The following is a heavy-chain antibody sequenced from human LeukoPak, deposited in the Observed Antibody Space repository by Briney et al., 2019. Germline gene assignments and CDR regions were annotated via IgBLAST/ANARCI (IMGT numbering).Heavy chain of an antibody. J-gene: IGHJ4*02. CDR2: IYTSGST. Sequence: SETLSLTCTVSGGSISSYYWSWIRQPAGKGLEWIGRIYTSGSTNYNPSLKSRVTISVDTSKNQFSLKLSSVTAADTAVYYCARDPPPDDILTGFDYWGQGTLVTVSS. CDR3: ARDPPPDDILTGFDY. V-gene: IGHV4-4*07. D-gene: IGHD3-9*01. CDR1: GGSISSYY.